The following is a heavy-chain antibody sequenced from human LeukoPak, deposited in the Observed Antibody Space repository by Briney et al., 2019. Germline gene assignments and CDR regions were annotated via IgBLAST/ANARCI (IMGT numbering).Heavy chain of an antibody. J-gene: IGHJ2*01. CDR3: ARERSGPDI. CDR2: IYYTGST. V-gene: IGHV4-59*01. D-gene: IGHD3-10*01. CDR1: GGSINNYY. Sequence: SQTLSLTCTVSGGSINNYYWTWIRQPPGEGLEWIGYIYYTGSTSYNPSLRSRVTISVDTSKNQFSLKLSSVTAADTAVYYCARERSGPDIWGRGTLVTVAS.